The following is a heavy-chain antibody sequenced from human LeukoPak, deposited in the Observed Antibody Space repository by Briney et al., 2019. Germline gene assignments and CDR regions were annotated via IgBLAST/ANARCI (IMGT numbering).Heavy chain of an antibody. D-gene: IGHD4-17*01. J-gene: IGHJ5*02. Sequence: GGSLRLSCAASGFTLSKYWMSWVRQAPGKGLEWVANIKQDGNEKYFVDSLKGRFIISRDNAKNSLYLQMSSLRAEDTAVYYCARDSPDYGDYEAWDQGTLVTVSS. CDR1: GFTLSKYW. CDR2: IKQDGNEK. V-gene: IGHV3-7*01. CDR3: ARDSPDYGDYEA.